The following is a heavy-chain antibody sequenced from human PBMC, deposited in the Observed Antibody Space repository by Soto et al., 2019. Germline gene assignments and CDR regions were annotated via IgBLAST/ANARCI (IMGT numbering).Heavy chain of an antibody. CDR3: ARNLFDSRGYPPEV. CDR2: IFHTGNT. D-gene: IGHD3-22*01. CDR1: GVYISSGKW. Sequence: QVQLQESGPGLVKPSGTLSLTCTISGVYISSGKWWSWVRQPPGEGLEWIGEIFHTGNTDYKPSLKSRVSILVDKSKNQFSLNLDSVTAADTAVYYCARNLFDSRGYPPEVWGQGILVTVSS. V-gene: IGHV4-4*02. J-gene: IGHJ4*02.